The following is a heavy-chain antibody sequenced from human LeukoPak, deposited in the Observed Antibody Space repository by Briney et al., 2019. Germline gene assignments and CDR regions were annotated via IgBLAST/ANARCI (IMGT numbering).Heavy chain of an antibody. CDR2: ISGIGGST. D-gene: IGHD5-24*01. CDR1: GFTFSSYA. CDR3: AGSVEMATIHF. V-gene: IGHV3-23*01. Sequence: GGSLRLSCAPSGFTFSSYAMSWVRQAPGEGLGWVSAISGIGGSTYYADSVKGRFTISRDTSKNTLYLQMNSLRAEDTAVYYCAGSVEMATIHFWGQGTLVTVSS. J-gene: IGHJ4*02.